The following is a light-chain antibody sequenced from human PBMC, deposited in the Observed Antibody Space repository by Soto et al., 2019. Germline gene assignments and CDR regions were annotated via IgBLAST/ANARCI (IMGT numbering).Light chain of an antibody. J-gene: IGLJ2*01. CDR2: DVI. CDR3: SSYTRSSTRV. CDR1: SSDVGGYNY. V-gene: IGLV2-14*01. Sequence: QSALTQPASVSGSPGQSITISCTGTSSDVGGYNYVSWYQQHPGKAPKLMIYDVINRPSGVSNRFSGSKSGNTASLTISGLQAEDEADYYCSSYTRSSTRVFGGGTELTVL.